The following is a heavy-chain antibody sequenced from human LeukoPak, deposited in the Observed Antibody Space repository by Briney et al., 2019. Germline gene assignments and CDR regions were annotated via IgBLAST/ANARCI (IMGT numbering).Heavy chain of an antibody. D-gene: IGHD5-12*01. CDR1: GGSISSYY. V-gene: IGHV4-59*01. J-gene: IGHJ4*02. Sequence: SETLSLACTVSGGSISSYYWSWIRQPPGKGLEWIGYIYYSGSTNYNPSLKSRVTISVDTSKNQFSLNLSSVTAADTAVYYCARGGGYSGYDFGYWGQGTLVTVSS. CDR2: IYYSGST. CDR3: ARGGGYSGYDFGY.